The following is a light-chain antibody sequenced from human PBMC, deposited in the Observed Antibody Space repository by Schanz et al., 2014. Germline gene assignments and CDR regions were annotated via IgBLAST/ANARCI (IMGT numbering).Light chain of an antibody. CDR3: VLYMGSGSWV. CDR1: SGSVSTTYY. Sequence: QTVVTQEPSFSVSPGGTVTLTCGLSSGSVSTTYYPSWYQQTPGQAPRTLIYSTNTRSSGVPDRFSGSILGDKAALTITGAKGDDESDYSCVLYMGSGSWVFGGGTKLTVL. V-gene: IGLV8-61*01. CDR2: STN. J-gene: IGLJ3*02.